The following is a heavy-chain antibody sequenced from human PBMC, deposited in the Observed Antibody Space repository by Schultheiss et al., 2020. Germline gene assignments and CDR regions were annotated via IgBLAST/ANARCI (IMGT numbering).Heavy chain of an antibody. CDR3: AKDQAGWCSGTSCNGMDV. V-gene: IGHV3-11*06. CDR2: ISSSSSYI. D-gene: IGHD2-2*01. CDR1: GFTFSDYY. J-gene: IGHJ6*02. Sequence: GGSLRLSCAASGFTFSDYYMSWIRQAPGKGLEWVSYISSSSSYIYYADSVKGRFTISRDNAKNSLYLQMNSLRAEDTAVYYCAKDQAGWCSGTSCNGMDVWGQGTTGTVYS.